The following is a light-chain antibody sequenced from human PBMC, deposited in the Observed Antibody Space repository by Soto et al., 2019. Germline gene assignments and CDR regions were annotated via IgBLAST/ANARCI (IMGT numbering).Light chain of an antibody. Sequence: EIVLTQSPATLSLSPGERATLSCRASQSVSSNLAWYQQKPGQAPRILIYGASTRATGIPARFSGSGSGTKFTLTISSLQSGDFAVYYCQQYNNWPYTFGQGTKLEIK. CDR3: QQYNNWPYT. CDR1: QSVSSN. CDR2: GAS. V-gene: IGKV3-15*01. J-gene: IGKJ2*01.